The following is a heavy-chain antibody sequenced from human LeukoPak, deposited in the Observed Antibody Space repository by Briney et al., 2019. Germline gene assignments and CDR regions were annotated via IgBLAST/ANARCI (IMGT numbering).Heavy chain of an antibody. D-gene: IGHD3-10*01. J-gene: IGHJ3*02. V-gene: IGHV4-34*01. Sequence: SETLSLTCAVYGGSFSGYYWSWIRQPPGKGLEWIGEINHIGSTNYNPSLKSRVTISVDTCKNQFSPKLSSVTAADTAVYYCARPYGSGSYYSLGAFDIWGQGTMVTVSS. CDR1: GGSFSGYY. CDR2: INHIGST. CDR3: ARPYGSGSYYSLGAFDI.